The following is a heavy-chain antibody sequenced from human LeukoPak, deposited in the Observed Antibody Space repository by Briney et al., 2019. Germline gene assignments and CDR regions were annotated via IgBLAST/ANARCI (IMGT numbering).Heavy chain of an antibody. J-gene: IGHJ6*02. Sequence: AGGSLRLACATSGFTFSDYTMNWVRQAPGKRLEWLSSISSRGSVIYYADSVKGRFTIPRDNAKNSLYLQMNRLRAEDTAVYYCARGGGGVVTAYGMDVWGQGTTVTVSS. CDR1: GFTFSDYT. CDR2: ISSRGSVI. V-gene: IGHV3-21*04. D-gene: IGHD2-21*02. CDR3: ARGGGGVVTAYGMDV.